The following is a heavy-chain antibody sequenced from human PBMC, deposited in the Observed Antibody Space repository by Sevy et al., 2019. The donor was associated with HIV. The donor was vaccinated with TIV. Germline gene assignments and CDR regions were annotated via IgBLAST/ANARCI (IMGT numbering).Heavy chain of an antibody. CDR3: ARLPVAAAGLYYFDY. Sequence: GESLKISCKGSGYSFANNWIGWVRQMPGKGLGWVGMVYPGDSDTTYSPSFQGQVTISVDKSISTAYLQWNSMKASNTAMYYCARLPVAAAGLYYFDYWGQGTLVTVSS. J-gene: IGHJ4*02. V-gene: IGHV5-51*01. D-gene: IGHD6-13*01. CDR1: GYSFANNW. CDR2: VYPGDSDT.